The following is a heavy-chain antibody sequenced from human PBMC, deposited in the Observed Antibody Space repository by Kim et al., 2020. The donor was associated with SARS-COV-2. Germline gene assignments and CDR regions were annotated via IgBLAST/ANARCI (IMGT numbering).Heavy chain of an antibody. V-gene: IGHV3-21*01. CDR1: GFTFSSYS. J-gene: IGHJ5*02. D-gene: IGHD3-10*01. CDR3: ARDAMVRGVIITKRYNWFDP. CDR2: ISSSSSYI. Sequence: GGSLRLSCAASGFTFSSYSMNWVRQAPGKGLEWVSSISSSSSYIYYAYSVKGRFTISSDNAKYSQNLQMNSLRAEDTAVDYCARDAMVRGVIITKRYNWFDPCGQRTLVTVSS.